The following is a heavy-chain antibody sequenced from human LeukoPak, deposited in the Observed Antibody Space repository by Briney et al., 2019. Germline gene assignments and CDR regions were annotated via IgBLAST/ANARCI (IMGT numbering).Heavy chain of an antibody. CDR1: GGSISGSSYY. CDR2: GFYSGSA. CDR3: ARRELLSTPDAFDI. J-gene: IGHJ3*02. V-gene: IGHV4-39*01. D-gene: IGHD3-10*01. Sequence: SETLSLTCTVSGGSISGSSYYWAWVRQPPGKGLEWVGSGFYSGSAYSNPSLKSRVTISVDTSKNQFSLKVSSVTAADTAVYYCARRELLSTPDAFDIWGQGTMVTVSS.